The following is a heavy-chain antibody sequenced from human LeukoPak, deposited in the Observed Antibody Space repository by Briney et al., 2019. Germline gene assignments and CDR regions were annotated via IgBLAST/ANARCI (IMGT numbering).Heavy chain of an antibody. CDR3: AKASRGNYFVY. CDR1: GFTFSSYS. V-gene: IGHV3-23*01. Sequence: GGSLRLSCAASGFTFSSYSMNWVRQAPGKGLEWVSAISGSGGSTYYADSVKGRFTISRDNSKNTLYLQMNSLRAEDTAVYYCAKASRGNYFVYCGQGTLVTVSS. J-gene: IGHJ4*02. CDR2: ISGSGGST.